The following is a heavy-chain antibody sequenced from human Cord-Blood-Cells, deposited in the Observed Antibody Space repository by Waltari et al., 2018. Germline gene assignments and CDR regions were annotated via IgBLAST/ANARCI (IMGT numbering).Heavy chain of an antibody. CDR3: ARKTTVTTGGAFDI. D-gene: IGHD4-17*01. CDR2: IYYSGST. J-gene: IGHJ3*02. Sequence: QLQLQESGPGLVKPSETLSLTCTVSGGSISSSSYYWGWIRQPPGKGLEWIGSIYYSGSTYYKPALKSRVTRSVDTSKNQFSLKLSSVTAADTAVYYCARKTTVTTGGAFDIWGQGTMVTVSS. CDR1: GGSISSSSYY. V-gene: IGHV4-39*07.